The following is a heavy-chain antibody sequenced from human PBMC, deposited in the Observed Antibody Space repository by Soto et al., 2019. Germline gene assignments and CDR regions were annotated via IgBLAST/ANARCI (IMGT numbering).Heavy chain of an antibody. CDR1: GGSVCIGSYY. CDR3: ANYPTTVTSDY. J-gene: IGHJ4*02. Sequence: SETLSLTCTVSGGSVCIGSYYWSWIRQPPGKGLEWIGYIYYSGSTNYNPSLKSRVTISVDTSKNQFSLKLSSVTAADTAVYYCANYPTTVTSDYWGQGTLVTVSS. V-gene: IGHV4-61*01. D-gene: IGHD4-17*01. CDR2: IYYSGST.